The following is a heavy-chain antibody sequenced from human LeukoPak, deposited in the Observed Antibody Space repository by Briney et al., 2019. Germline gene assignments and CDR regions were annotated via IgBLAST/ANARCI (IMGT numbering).Heavy chain of an antibody. V-gene: IGHV4-59*08. CDR3: ATMYSGSWSYFDY. Sequence: PSETLSLTCTVSGGSISSYYWSWIRQPPGKGLEWIGYIYYSGSTNYNSSLKSRVTISADTSMNQFSLKLSSVTAADTAVYYCATMYSGSWSYFDYWGQGTLVTVSS. CDR2: IYYSGST. CDR1: GGSISSYY. D-gene: IGHD6-13*01. J-gene: IGHJ4*02.